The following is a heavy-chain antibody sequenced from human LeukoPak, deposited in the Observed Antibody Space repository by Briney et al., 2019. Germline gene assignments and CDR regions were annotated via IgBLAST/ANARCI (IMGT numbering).Heavy chain of an antibody. J-gene: IGHJ5*02. D-gene: IGHD6-13*01. Sequence: SETLSLTCTDSGGSISSYYWSWIRQPPGKGLEWVGYIYHSGSTDYNPSLQNRVTISVDKSKNQLSLTLSSVTGADTAAHYCARGVAQSLGIGAGGNLGNWFDPWGQGTLVTVSS. CDR3: ARGVAQSLGIGAGGNLGNWFDP. CDR2: IYHSGST. CDR1: GGSISSYY. V-gene: IGHV4-59*12.